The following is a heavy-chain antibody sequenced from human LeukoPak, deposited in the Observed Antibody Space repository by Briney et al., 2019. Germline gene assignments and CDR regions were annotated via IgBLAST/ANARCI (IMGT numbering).Heavy chain of an antibody. CDR2: IWYDGSNK. V-gene: IGHV3-33*06. J-gene: IGHJ4*02. D-gene: IGHD5-24*01. CDR3: AKEKEMATTD. CDR1: GFTFSSYG. Sequence: PGGSLRLSCAASGFTFSSYGMHWVRQAPGKGLEWVAVIWYDGSNKYYADSVKGRFTISRDNSKNTLYLQMNSLRAKDTAVYYCAKEKEMATTDWGQGTLVTVSS.